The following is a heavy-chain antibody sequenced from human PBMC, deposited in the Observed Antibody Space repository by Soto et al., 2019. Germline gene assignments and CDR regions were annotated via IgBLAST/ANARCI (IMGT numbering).Heavy chain of an antibody. J-gene: IGHJ4*02. V-gene: IGHV4-30-2*01. CDR1: GGSISSGGYS. CDR2: IYHSGST. Sequence: QLQLQESGSGLVKPSQTLSLTCAVSGGSISSGGYSCNWIRQPPGKGLEWIGYIYHSGSTYYNPSLKGRVTISVDGSKNQFSLKLSSVTAADTAVYYCARGVTTVTTFDYWGQGTLVTVSS. D-gene: IGHD4-17*01. CDR3: ARGVTTVTTFDY.